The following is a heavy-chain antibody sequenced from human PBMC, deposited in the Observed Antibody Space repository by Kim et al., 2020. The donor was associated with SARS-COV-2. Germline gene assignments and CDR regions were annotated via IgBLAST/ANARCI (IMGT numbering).Heavy chain of an antibody. J-gene: IGHJ6*02. CDR3: ARGTGTTFGELDNYYGMDV. V-gene: IGHV6-1*01. CDR2: TYYRSKWYN. CDR1: GDSVSSNSAA. D-gene: IGHD1-7*01. Sequence: SQTLSLTCAISGDSVSSNSAAWNWIRQSPSRGLEWLGRTYYRSKWYNDYAVSVKSRITINPDTSKNQFPLQLNSVTPEDTAVYYCARGTGTTFGELDNYYGMDVWGQGTTVTVSS.